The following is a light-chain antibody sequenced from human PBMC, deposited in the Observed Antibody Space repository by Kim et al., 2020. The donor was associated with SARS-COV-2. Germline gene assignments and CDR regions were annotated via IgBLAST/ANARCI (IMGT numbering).Light chain of an antibody. V-gene: IGKV1-39*01. CDR3: QQTYITPFT. CDR1: QSISNH. Sequence: DIQMTQSPSSLSASVGDRVTITCRTSQSISNHLNWYHQKPGRAPKLLIYVASTLQGGVPSRFSGSGSETDFTLTISSLQPEDFATYFCQQTYITPFTFGPGTKVDIK. CDR2: VAS. J-gene: IGKJ3*01.